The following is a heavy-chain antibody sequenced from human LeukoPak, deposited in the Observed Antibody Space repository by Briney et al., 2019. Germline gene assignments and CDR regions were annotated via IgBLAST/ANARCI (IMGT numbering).Heavy chain of an antibody. D-gene: IGHD1-1*01. CDR2: ISSSGIS. J-gene: IGHJ4*02. CDR1: GASINNYY. CDR3: ARAIVNTWNLDY. V-gene: IGHV4-4*07. Sequence: SETLSLTCTVSGASINNYYWNWIRQPAGKGLEWIGRISSSGISNHNPSLESRVAMSVAPSRNQFSLKLSSVTAADTAVYFCARAIVNTWNLDYWGQGTLVTVSS.